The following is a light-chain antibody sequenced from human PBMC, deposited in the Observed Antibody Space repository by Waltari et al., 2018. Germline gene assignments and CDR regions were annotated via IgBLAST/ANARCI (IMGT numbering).Light chain of an antibody. CDR1: QSVGSD. CDR2: GAS. V-gene: IGKV3-15*01. Sequence: DTVVTQSPDTLSVSPGERVTLSCRASQSVGSDLAWYQQKPGQAPRLLIYGASTRATGIPARFSGSGSGTEFTLTISSLQSEDLGVYYCQQYNQWPPITFGRGTKVEVK. J-gene: IGKJ3*01. CDR3: QQYNQWPPIT.